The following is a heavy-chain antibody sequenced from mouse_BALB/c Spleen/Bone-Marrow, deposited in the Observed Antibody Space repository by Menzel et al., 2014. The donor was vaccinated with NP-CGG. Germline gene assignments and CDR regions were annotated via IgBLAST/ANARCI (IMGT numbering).Heavy chain of an antibody. D-gene: IGHD2-4*01. V-gene: IGHV1S41*01. CDR1: GYPFTSYW. CDR2: FAPGSGNT. J-gene: IGHJ1*01. CDR3: ARARSTVITTWYFDV. Sequence: DLVKPGASVKLSCKASGYPFTSYWINWIKQRPGQGLEWIGRFAPGSGNTYYNEMFKGKATLTVDTSSSTSYIQLSSLSSEDSSVYFCARARSTVITTWYFDVWGAGTTVTVSS.